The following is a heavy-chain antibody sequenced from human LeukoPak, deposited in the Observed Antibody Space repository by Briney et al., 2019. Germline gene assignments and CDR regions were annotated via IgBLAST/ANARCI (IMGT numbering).Heavy chain of an antibody. CDR1: GFTVSSNY. CDR2: IYSAGGT. D-gene: IGHD3-3*01. CDR3: ARFLGRITISGVVPYGMDV. V-gene: IGHV3-53*04. Sequence: GGSLRLSCAASGFTVSSNYMTWARQAPGKGLEWVSLIYSAGGTYYTDSVKGRFTISRHSSKNTLYLQMNSLRGEDTAVYYCARFLGRITISGVVPYGMDVWGPGTTVTVSS. J-gene: IGHJ6*02.